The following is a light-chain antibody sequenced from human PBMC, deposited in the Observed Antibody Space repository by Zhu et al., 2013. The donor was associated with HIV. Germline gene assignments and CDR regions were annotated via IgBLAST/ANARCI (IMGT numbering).Light chain of an antibody. J-gene: IGKJ2*03. CDR2: GAS. Sequence: EIVLTQSPVTLSLSLGERATLSCRASLSVSSNYLAWYQQKRGQSPILLIYGASTRATGTPARFSGSGSGTEFTLTITSLHSEDFAVYYCQHYNNWPLLSFGQGTKLDIK. CDR3: QHYNNWPLLS. V-gene: IGKV3D-15*01. CDR1: LSVSSN.